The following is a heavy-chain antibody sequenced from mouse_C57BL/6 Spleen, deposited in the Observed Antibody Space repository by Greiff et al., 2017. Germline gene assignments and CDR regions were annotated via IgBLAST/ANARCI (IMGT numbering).Heavy chain of an antibody. CDR2: ISSGSSTI. CDR1: GFTFSDYG. D-gene: IGHD1-1*01. CDR3: ARTTVVEGNFDY. Sequence: EVKLVESGGGLVKPGGSLKLSCAASGFTFSDYGMHWVRQAPEKGLEWVAYISSGSSTIYYADTVKGRFTISRDNAKNTLFLQMTSLRSEDTAMYYCARTTVVEGNFDYWGQGTTLTVSS. V-gene: IGHV5-17*01. J-gene: IGHJ2*01.